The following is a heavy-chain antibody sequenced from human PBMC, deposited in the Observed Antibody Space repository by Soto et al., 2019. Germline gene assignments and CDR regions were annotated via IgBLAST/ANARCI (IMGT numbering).Heavy chain of an antibody. V-gene: IGHV4-61*01. CDR2: IYYTGST. J-gene: IGHJ5*02. CDR3: ASALYCSGGSCSFDP. Sequence: QVQLQESGPGLVKPSETLSLTCTVSGGSVSSGNYYWSWIRQPPGKGLEWIGFIYYTGSTSYNPSFKSRVTISMDTSKNQFSLKLTSVTAADTAVYYCASALYCSGGSCSFDPWGQGTLVTVSS. D-gene: IGHD2-15*01. CDR1: GGSVSSGNYY.